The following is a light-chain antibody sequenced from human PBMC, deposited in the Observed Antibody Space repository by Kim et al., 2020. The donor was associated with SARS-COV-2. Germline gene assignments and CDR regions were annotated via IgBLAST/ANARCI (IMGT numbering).Light chain of an antibody. CDR3: QVWDSSTAWV. CDR2: RDS. CDR1: NIGSKN. V-gene: IGLV3-9*01. J-gene: IGLJ3*02. Sequence: SYELTQPLSVSVALVQTARITCGGNNIGSKNVHWYQQKPGQAPVLVIYRDSNRPSGIPERFSGSNSGNTATLTISRAQAGDEADYYCQVWDSSTAWVFGGGTQLTVL.